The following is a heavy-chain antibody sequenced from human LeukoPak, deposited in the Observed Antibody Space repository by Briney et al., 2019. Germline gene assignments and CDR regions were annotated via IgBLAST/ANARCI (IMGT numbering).Heavy chain of an antibody. V-gene: IGHV4-38-2*02. J-gene: IGHJ4*02. Sequence: SETLSLTCTVSGYSISSGFYWGWIRQPPGKGLEWIGSMYHSGSSYYNPSLKSRVTISLVTSKNQFSLKLSSVTAADTAVYYCARGRPYFDYWGQGILVTVSS. CDR1: GYSISSGFY. CDR2: MYHSGSS. CDR3: ARGRPYFDY.